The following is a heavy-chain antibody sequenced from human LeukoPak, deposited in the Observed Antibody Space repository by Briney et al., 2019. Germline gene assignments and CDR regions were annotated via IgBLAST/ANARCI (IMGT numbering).Heavy chain of an antibody. D-gene: IGHD3-22*01. J-gene: IGHJ4*02. CDR2: ISTSGGST. Sequence: GSLRLSCAASGFTFSSYAMSWVRQAPGKGLEWVSGISTSGGSTSYADSVKGRFTISRDNPRNTLYMQMNSLRAEDTAVYYCAIMHRYYDGSGYWVQWGQGTLVTVSS. CDR3: AIMHRYYDGSGYWVQ. CDR1: GFTFSSYA. V-gene: IGHV3-23*01.